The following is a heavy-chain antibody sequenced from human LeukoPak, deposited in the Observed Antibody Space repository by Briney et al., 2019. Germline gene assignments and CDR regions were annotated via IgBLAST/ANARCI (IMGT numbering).Heavy chain of an antibody. D-gene: IGHD6-6*01. V-gene: IGHV1-69*13. CDR2: IIPIFGTA. Sequence: ASVTVSCKASGGTFSSYAISWVRQAPGQGLEWMGGIIPIFGTANYAQKFQGRVTITADESTSTAYMELSSLRSEDTAVYYCAIEYSSSVGPYGMDVWGQGTTVTVS. CDR1: GGTFSSYA. CDR3: AIEYSSSVGPYGMDV. J-gene: IGHJ6*02.